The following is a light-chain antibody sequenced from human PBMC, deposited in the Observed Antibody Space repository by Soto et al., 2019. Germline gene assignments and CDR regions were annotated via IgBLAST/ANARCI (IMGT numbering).Light chain of an antibody. CDR1: SGDVGGYNY. V-gene: IGLV2-14*01. Sequence: QSALTQPASVSGSPGQSITISCTGTSGDVGGYNYVSWYQQHPGKAPKLMIYDVSNRPSGVSNRFSGSKSGNTASLTISGLQAEDEADYYFSSYTSSSIVVFGGGTKLTVL. CDR3: SSYTSSSIVV. CDR2: DVS. J-gene: IGLJ2*01.